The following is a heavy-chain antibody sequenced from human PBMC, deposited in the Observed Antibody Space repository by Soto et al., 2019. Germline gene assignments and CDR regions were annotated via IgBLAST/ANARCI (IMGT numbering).Heavy chain of an antibody. CDR2: FDPEDGET. CDR1: GYTLTELS. CDR3: ATGRQYYYDSSGYATFDY. V-gene: IGHV1-24*01. Sequence: GASVKVSCKVSGYTLTELSMHWVRQAPGKGLEWMGGFDPEDGETIYAQKFQGRVTMTEDTSTDTAYMELSSLRSEDTAVYYCATGRQYYYDSSGYATFDYWGQGNLVTVSS. D-gene: IGHD3-22*01. J-gene: IGHJ4*02.